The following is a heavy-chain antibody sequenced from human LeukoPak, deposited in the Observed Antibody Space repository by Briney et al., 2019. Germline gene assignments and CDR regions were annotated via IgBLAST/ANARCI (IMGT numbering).Heavy chain of an antibody. CDR1: GGSFSGYY. D-gene: IGHD3-10*01. CDR3: ASRTYYYGSGSHY. J-gene: IGHJ4*02. Sequence: PSETLSLTCAVYGGSFSGYYWSWIRQPPGKGLEWIGEINHSGSTNYNPSLKSRVTIPVDTSKNQFSLKLSSVTAADTAVYYCASRTYYYGSGSHYWGQGTLVTVSS. V-gene: IGHV4-34*01. CDR2: INHSGST.